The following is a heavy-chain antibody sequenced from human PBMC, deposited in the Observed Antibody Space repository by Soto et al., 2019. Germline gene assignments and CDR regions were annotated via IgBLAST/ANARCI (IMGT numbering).Heavy chain of an antibody. D-gene: IGHD1-26*01. V-gene: IGHV3-30*18. CDR2: ISYDGSNK. J-gene: IGHJ4*02. CDR1: GFTFSSYG. Sequence: PGGSMRLSCAASGFTFSSYGMHWVRQAPGKGLEWVAVISYDGSNKYYADSVKGRFTISRDNSKNTLYLQMNSLRAEDTAVYYCAKDLGGGSYMVDYWGQGTLVT. CDR3: AKDLGGGSYMVDY.